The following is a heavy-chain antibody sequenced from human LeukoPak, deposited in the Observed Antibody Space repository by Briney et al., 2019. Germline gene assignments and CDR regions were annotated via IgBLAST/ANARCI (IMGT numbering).Heavy chain of an antibody. CDR1: GFTLSSNY. D-gene: IGHD6-19*01. Sequence: PGGSLRLSCAASGFTLSSNYMSWVRQAPGKGVGGVSVIYSGGSTYYADSVKGRFTISRDNSKNTLYLQMNTLRAEDSALYYCAKGIYSSGWSYFDYWGHGTLVTVSS. J-gene: IGHJ4*01. V-gene: IGHV3-53*01. CDR2: IYSGGST. CDR3: AKGIYSSGWSYFDY.